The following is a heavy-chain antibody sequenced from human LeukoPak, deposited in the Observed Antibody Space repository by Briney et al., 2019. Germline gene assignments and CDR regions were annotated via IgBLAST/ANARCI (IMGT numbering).Heavy chain of an antibody. CDR3: ARDRGSYYGDYALDY. CDR1: GGSISSYY. Sequence: SETLSLTCTVSGGSISSYYWSWIRQPPGKGLEWIGYIYYSGSTNYNPSLKSRVTIPVDTSKNQFSLKLSSVTAADTAVYYCARDRGSYYGDYALDYWGQGTLVTVSS. CDR2: IYYSGST. D-gene: IGHD4-17*01. J-gene: IGHJ4*02. V-gene: IGHV4-59*01.